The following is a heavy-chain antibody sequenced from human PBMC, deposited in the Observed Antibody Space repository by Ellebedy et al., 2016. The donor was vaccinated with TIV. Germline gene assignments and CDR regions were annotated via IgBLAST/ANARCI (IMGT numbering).Heavy chain of an antibody. CDR2: IKQDGSEK. J-gene: IGHJ4*02. D-gene: IGHD6-19*01. V-gene: IGHV3-7*01. CDR3: VTQRGLD. CDR1: GFTFSTYW. Sequence: GGSLRLSXAASGFTFSTYWMSWVRQAPGKGLEWVATIKQDGSEKYFVDSVKGRFSISRDDAKNSIYLQMNSLRVEDTAIYYCVTQRGLDWGQGTLVTVSS.